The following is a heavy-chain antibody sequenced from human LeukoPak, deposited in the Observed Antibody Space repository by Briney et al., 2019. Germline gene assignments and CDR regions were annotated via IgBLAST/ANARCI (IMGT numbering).Heavy chain of an antibody. CDR1: GGSFSTSV. D-gene: IGHD3-22*01. CDR3: ARDNVSTMSNDY. V-gene: IGHV1-69*04. Sequence: ASVKVSCKASGGSFSTSVTTWVRQAPGQGLEWMGRIIPILGIANYAQKFQGRVTITADKSTSTAYMELSSLRSEDTAVYYCARDNVSTMSNDYWGQGTLVTVSS. J-gene: IGHJ4*02. CDR2: IIPILGIA.